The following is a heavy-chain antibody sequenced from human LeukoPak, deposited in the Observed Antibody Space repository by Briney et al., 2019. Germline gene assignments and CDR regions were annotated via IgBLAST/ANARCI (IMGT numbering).Heavy chain of an antibody. CDR1: GLTLSNFW. V-gene: IGHV3-7*03. D-gene: IGHD3-3*02. CDR2: INQGGGEK. CDR3: VRGHLWLEN. J-gene: IGHJ4*02. Sequence: GGSLRLSCVASGLTLSNFWMTWVRQTPGKGLEWVATINQGGGEKYYVDSVKGRFIISRDNAKNSVYLQMDGLRAEETAVYSCVRGHLWLENWGQGTLVTVSS.